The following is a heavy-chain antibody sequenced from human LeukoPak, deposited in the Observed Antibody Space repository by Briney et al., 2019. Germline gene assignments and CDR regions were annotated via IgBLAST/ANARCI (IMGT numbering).Heavy chain of an antibody. V-gene: IGHV5-10-1*01. Sequence: GESLKISCQGSGYSFTSYWISWVRQMPGKGLEWMGRIDPSDSYTNYSPSFQGHVTISADKSISTAYLQWSSLKASDTAMYYCARQVAVAGTYYYYYGMDVWGQGTTVTVSS. J-gene: IGHJ6*02. CDR3: ARQVAVAGTYYYYYGMDV. CDR2: IDPSDSYT. D-gene: IGHD6-19*01. CDR1: GYSFTSYW.